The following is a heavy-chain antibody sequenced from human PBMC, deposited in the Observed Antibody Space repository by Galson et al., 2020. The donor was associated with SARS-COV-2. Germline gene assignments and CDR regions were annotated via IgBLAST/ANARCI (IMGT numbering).Heavy chain of an antibody. V-gene: IGHV3-7*04. CDR3: ARVGGRVFPYYFDY. J-gene: IGHJ4*02. CDR1: GFTFSSYW. CDR2: IKQDGSEK. D-gene: IGHD6-6*01. Sequence: QLGESLKISCAASGFTFSSYWMSWVRQAPGKGLEWVANIKQDGSEKYYVDSVKGRFTISRDNAKNSLYLQMNSLRAEDTAVYYCARVGGRVFPYYFDYWGQGTLVTVSS.